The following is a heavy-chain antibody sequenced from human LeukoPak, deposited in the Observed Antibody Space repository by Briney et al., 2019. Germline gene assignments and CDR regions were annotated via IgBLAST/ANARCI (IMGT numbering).Heavy chain of an antibody. V-gene: IGHV4-34*01. CDR3: ARRTLAAPWDY. Sequence: PSETLSLTCAVYGGSFSGYYWSWIRQPPGKGLEWIGEINHSGSTNYNPSLKSRVTISVDTSKNQFSLKLSSVTAADTAVYYCARRTLAAPWDYWGQGTLVTVSS. CDR2: INHSGST. J-gene: IGHJ4*02. D-gene: IGHD6-6*01. CDR1: GGSFSGYY.